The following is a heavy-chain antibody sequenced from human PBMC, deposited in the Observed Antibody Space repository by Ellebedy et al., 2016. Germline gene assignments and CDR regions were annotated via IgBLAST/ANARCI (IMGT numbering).Heavy chain of an antibody. CDR2: IGTAGDT. CDR1: GFTFSTND. Sequence: GESLKISCAASGFTFSTNDMHWVRQSPGKALEWVSGIGTAGDTFYPDSVKGRFTISRENAKNSLYLQMNSLRADDTAVYYCAKVDISKVRGLVKAYFLDSWGRGTLVAVSP. J-gene: IGHJ5*01. V-gene: IGHV3-13*01. CDR3: AKVDISKVRGLVKAYFLDS. D-gene: IGHD3-10*01.